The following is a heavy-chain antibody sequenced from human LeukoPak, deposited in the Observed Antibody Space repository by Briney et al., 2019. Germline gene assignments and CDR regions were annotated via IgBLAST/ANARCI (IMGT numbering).Heavy chain of an antibody. CDR2: IIPIFGTA. D-gene: IGHD6-19*01. J-gene: IGHJ5*02. CDR1: GGTFSSYA. CDR3: AGDSSGWYSRYNWFDP. V-gene: IGHV1-69*05. Sequence: ASVKVSCEASGGTFSSYAISWVRQAPGQGLEWMGGIIPIFGTANYAQKFQGRVTITTDESTSTAYMELSSLRSEDTAVYYCAGDSSGWYSRYNWFDPWGQGTLVTVSS.